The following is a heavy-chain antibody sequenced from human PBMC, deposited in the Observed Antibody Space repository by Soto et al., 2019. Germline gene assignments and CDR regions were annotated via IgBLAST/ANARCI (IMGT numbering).Heavy chain of an antibody. J-gene: IGHJ3*02. CDR1: GFTFSSYG. D-gene: IGHD3-22*01. Sequence: GGSLRLSCAASGFTFSSYGMHWVRQAPGKGLEWVAVISYDGSNKYYADSVKGRFTISRDNSKNTLYLQMNSLRAEDTAVYYCANTLDPTPAMIVVGFCPAYAFDIWGQGTMVTVSS. CDR2: ISYDGSNK. V-gene: IGHV3-30*18. CDR3: ANTLDPTPAMIVVGFCPAYAFDI.